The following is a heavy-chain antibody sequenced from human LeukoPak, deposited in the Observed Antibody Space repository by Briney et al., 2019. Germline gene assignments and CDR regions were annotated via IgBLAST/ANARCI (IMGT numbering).Heavy chain of an antibody. CDR1: GYTFTGYY. D-gene: IGHD3-10*01. CDR2: INPNSGGT. Sequence: ASVKVSCKASGYTFTGYYMHWVRQAPGQGLEWMGRINPNSGGTNYAQKFQGRVTMTRDTSISKAYMELSRLRSDDTAVYYCARDHVPGRITMVRGVTPFDYWGQGTLVTVSS. CDR3: ARDHVPGRITMVRGVTPFDY. J-gene: IGHJ4*02. V-gene: IGHV1-2*06.